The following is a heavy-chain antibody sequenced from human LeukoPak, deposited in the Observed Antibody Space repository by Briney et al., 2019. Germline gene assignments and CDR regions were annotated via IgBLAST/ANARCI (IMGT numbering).Heavy chain of an antibody. Sequence: SETLSLTCTVSGGSISSYYWSWIRQPPGKGLEWIGYIYYSGSTNYNPSLKSRVTISVDTSKNQFSLKLSSVTAADTAVYYCVSADMAAAGMNDYWGQGTLVTVSS. V-gene: IGHV4-59*01. CDR1: GGSISSYY. D-gene: IGHD6-13*01. CDR2: IYYSGST. CDR3: VSADMAAAGMNDY. J-gene: IGHJ4*02.